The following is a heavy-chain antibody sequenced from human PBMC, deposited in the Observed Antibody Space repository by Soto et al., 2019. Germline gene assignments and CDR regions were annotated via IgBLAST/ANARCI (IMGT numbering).Heavy chain of an antibody. D-gene: IGHD1-1*01. CDR3: AREKVGTTFFDN. J-gene: IGHJ4*02. V-gene: IGHV4-38-2*02. Sequence: SETLSLTCSVSGFAISRGYYWSWVRQPPGKGLEWIGSIYPSVSSYHNPSLATRLRLSIDTSKNQFTLNLTSVTAADTALYFCAREKVGTTFFDNWGQGXQVTVYS. CDR2: IYPSVSS. CDR1: GFAISRGYY.